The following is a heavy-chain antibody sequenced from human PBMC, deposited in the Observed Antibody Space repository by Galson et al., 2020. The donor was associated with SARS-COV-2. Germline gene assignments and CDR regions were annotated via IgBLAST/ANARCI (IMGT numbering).Heavy chain of an antibody. CDR1: GFTFSDYF. J-gene: IGHJ4*02. CDR2: ISGSSSHI. D-gene: IGHD2-21*02. V-gene: IGHV3-21*01. CDR3: ARGLCGGDCYED. Sequence: GGSLRLSCAASGFTFSDYFMNWVRQAPGKGLEWVSAISGSSSHIYYADSVKGRFTISRDNAKNSVYLKMNSLRAEDTAVYYCARGLCGGDCYEDWGQGTLVTVSS.